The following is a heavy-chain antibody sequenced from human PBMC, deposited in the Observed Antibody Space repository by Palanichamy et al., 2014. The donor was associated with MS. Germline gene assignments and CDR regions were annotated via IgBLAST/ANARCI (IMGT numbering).Heavy chain of an antibody. V-gene: IGHV1-46*01. CDR2: INPSGGST. J-gene: IGHJ5*02. CDR1: GYTFTSYY. Sequence: QVQLVQSGAEVKKPGASVKVSCKASGYTFTSYYMHWVRQAPGQGLEWMGIINPSGGSTSYAQKFQGRVTMTRDTSTSTVYMELSSLRSEDTAVYYCARRAVWGSYRPDLSWFDPWGQGTLVTVSS. CDR3: ARRAVWGSYRPDLSWFDP. D-gene: IGHD3-16*02.